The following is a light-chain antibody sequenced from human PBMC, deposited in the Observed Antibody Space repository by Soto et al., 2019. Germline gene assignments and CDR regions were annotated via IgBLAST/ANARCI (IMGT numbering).Light chain of an antibody. Sequence: QSALTQPPSASRSPGQSVTISCTGTSSDVGGYNYVSWYQQHPGKAPKLIIYEVSKRPSGVPDRFSGSKSGNTASLTVSGLQAEDEADYYCSSYAGSNNLVFGGGTKVTVL. V-gene: IGLV2-8*02. J-gene: IGLJ2*01. CDR1: SSDVGGYNY. CDR3: SSYAGSNNLV. CDR2: EVS.